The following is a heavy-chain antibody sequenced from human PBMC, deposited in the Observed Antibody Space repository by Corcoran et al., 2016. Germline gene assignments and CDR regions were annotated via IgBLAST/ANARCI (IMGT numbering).Heavy chain of an antibody. CDR3: TTDGWSGNDY. CDR2: IKSKTDGRTT. Sequence: EVQLVESGGGLVKPGRSLRLSCAASGFTFSNPWMSWVRQAPGKGLEWVGRIKSKTDGRTTDYAAPVKGRFTISRDDSKNTLYLQMNSLKTEDTAVYYCTTDGWSGNDYWGQGTLVTVSS. V-gene: IGHV3-15*01. D-gene: IGHD3-3*01. J-gene: IGHJ4*02. CDR1: GFTFSNPW.